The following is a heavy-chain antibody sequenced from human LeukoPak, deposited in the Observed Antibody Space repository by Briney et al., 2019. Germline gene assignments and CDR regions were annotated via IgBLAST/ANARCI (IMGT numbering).Heavy chain of an antibody. Sequence: SETLSLTRTVSGGYIRSYYWSWIRQPPGKGLEWIGYIYYSGSTNYHHSLKSRVTISVDTSKNQFSLKLSSVTAADTAVYYCARDALYCSCGSCYSNWFDPWGQGTLVTVSS. CDR2: IYYSGST. J-gene: IGHJ5*02. D-gene: IGHD2-15*01. CDR3: ARDALYCSCGSCYSNWFDP. V-gene: IGHV4-59*01. CDR1: GGYIRSYY.